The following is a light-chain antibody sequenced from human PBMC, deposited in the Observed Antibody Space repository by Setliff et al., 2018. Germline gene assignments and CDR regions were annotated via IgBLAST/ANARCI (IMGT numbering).Light chain of an antibody. CDR1: SSNIGSNY. Sequence: QSALTQPPSASGTPGQRVTISCSGSSSNIGSNYVYWYQQLPGTAPKLLIYRNNQRPSGVPDRFSGSKSGTSASLAISGLRSEDEADYYCAAWDDSLSVVVFGGGTKGTVL. CDR3: AAWDDSLSVVV. CDR2: RNN. J-gene: IGLJ2*01. V-gene: IGLV1-47*01.